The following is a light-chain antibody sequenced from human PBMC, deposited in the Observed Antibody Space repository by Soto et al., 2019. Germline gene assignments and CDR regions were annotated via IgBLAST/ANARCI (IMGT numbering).Light chain of an antibody. V-gene: IGKV1-39*01. J-gene: IGKJ4*01. CDR2: AAS. CDR3: QQSYSTPLT. CDR1: QSISSY. Sequence: DIQMTHSPSSLSASVGDRVAITCRASQSISSYLNRYQQKPGKAPKLLIYAASSLQSGVPSRFSGSGSGTDFTLTISSLQPEDFATYYCQQSYSTPLTFGGGTKVDIK.